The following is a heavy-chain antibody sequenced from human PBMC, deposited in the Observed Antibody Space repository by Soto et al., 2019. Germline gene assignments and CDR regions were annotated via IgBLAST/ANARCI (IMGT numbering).Heavy chain of an antibody. D-gene: IGHD2-2*01. Sequence: QVQLVESGGGVVQPGRSLRLSCAASGFTFSSYAMHWVRQAPGKGLEWVAVISYDGSNKYYADSVKGRFTISRDNSKNTLYPQMNSLRAEDTAVYYCASPCSSTSCYLPIPYYYYGMDVWGQGTTVTVSS. CDR3: ASPCSSTSCYLPIPYYYYGMDV. CDR2: ISYDGSNK. V-gene: IGHV3-30-3*01. CDR1: GFTFSSYA. J-gene: IGHJ6*02.